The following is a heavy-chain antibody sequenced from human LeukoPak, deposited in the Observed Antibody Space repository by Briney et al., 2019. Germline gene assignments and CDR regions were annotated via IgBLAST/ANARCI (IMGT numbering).Heavy chain of an antibody. CDR1: GYPINSAYY. Sequence: SDTLSLTCAVSGYPINSAYYWVWVRQPPGKGLEWLESLYHPDSTYYHPSLRSRVTMSVDTSRNLFSLKLSFVTAADSAVYYCARQYDSYFYYYLDLWGTGTTVTVSS. D-gene: IGHD2-2*01. CDR2: LYHPDST. CDR3: ARQYDSYFYYYLDL. J-gene: IGHJ6*03. V-gene: IGHV4-38-2*01.